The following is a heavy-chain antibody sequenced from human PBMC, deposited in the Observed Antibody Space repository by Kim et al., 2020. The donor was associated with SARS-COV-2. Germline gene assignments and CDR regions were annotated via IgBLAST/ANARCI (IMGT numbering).Heavy chain of an antibody. D-gene: IGHD4-17*01. CDR1: GGSISSGGYY. V-gene: IGHV4-31*03. CDR3: ARSVTTMGPFDY. CDR2: IYYSGST. Sequence: SETLSLTCTVSGGSISSGGYYWSWIRQHPGNGLEWIGYIYYSGSTYYNPSLKSRVTISVDTSKNQFSLKLSSATAADTAVYYCARSVTTMGPFDYWGQGTLVTVSS. J-gene: IGHJ4*02.